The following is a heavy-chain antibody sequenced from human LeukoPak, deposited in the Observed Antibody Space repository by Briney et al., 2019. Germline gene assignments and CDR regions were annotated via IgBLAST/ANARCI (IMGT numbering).Heavy chain of an antibody. CDR2: ISAYNGNT. V-gene: IGHV1-18*01. CDR1: GYTFTSYG. J-gene: IGHJ4*02. CDR3: ASSTSGSLVTLLDY. D-gene: IGHD1-26*01. Sequence: GASVKVSCKASGYTFTSYGISWVRQAPGQGLEWMGWISAYNGNTNYAQKLQGRVTMTTDTSTSTAYMELRSLRSDDTAVYYCASSTSGSLVTLLDYWGQGTLVTVSS.